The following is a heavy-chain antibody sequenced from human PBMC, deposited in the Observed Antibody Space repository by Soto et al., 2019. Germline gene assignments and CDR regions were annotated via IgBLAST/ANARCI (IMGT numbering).Heavy chain of an antibody. V-gene: IGHV3-7*01. Sequence: GGSLRLSCVASGFTFSTYWMDWVRQAPGKGLEWVANINQDGSEKHYVDSVKGRFTISRDNAKNSLYLQMSSLTAEDSALYYCSRSLDYWGQGALVTVSS. CDR1: GFTFSTYW. J-gene: IGHJ4*02. CDR2: INQDGSEK. CDR3: SRSLDY.